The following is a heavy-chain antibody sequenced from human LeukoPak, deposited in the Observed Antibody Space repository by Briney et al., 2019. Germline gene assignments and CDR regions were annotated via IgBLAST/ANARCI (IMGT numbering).Heavy chain of an antibody. CDR1: GFTFPDAW. CDR3: VTDGGQLPYYFTY. CDR2: MKNRNRGRTT. V-gene: IGHV3-15*01. J-gene: IGHJ1*01. D-gene: IGHD3-10*01. Sequence: GGSLRLSCAASGFTFPDAWMHWVRQAPGKGLEWVGRMKNRNRGRTTDYTAPVKGRFTISRDDSRDTEYLQMNSLKTDDTAVYYCVTDGGQLPYYFTYWGQGTLVTVSS.